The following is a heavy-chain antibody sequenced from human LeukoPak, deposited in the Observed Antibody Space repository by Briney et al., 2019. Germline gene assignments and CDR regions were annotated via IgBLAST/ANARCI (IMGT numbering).Heavy chain of an antibody. CDR1: GGTFSSYA. CDR3: ARDSAAYYGGDCYYY. Sequence: ASVKVSCKASGGTFSSYAISWVRQAPGQGLEWMGGIIPIFGTANYAQKFQGRVTITADESTSTAYMELSSLRSEDTAVYYCARDSAAYYGGDCYYYWGQGTLVTVSS. V-gene: IGHV1-69*13. J-gene: IGHJ4*02. CDR2: IIPIFGTA. D-gene: IGHD2-21*02.